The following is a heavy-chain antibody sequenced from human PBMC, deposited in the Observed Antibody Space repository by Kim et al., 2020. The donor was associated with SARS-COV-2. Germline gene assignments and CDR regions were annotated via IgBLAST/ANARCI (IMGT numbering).Heavy chain of an antibody. V-gene: IGHV1-69*13. CDR2: IIPIFGTA. D-gene: IGHD3-10*01. CDR3: ARGLFRGVIITPFDY. Sequence: SVKVSCKASGGTFSSYGISWVRQAPGQGLEWMGGIIPIFGTANYAQKFQGRVTITADASTSTAYMELSSLRSEDTAVYYCARGLFRGVIITPFDYWGQGTLVTVSS. J-gene: IGHJ4*02. CDR1: GGTFSSYG.